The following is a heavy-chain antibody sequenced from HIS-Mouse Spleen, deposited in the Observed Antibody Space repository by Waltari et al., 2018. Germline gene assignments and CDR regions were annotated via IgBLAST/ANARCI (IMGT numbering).Heavy chain of an antibody. CDR1: GNPFTGHQ. CDR2: INPNSGGT. CDR3: ARVGLGIAFDI. Sequence: QVQLVQSGAEVKKPGASVKVSCKACGNPFTGHQMPWVRQAHGQGLEWMGWINPNSGGTNYAQKFQGRVTMTRDTSISTAYMELSRLRSDDTAVYYCARVGLGIAFDIWGQGTMVTVSS. J-gene: IGHJ3*02. V-gene: IGHV1-2*02. D-gene: IGHD7-27*01.